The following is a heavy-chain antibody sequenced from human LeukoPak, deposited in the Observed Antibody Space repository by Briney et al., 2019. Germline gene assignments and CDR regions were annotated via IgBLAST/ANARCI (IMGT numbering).Heavy chain of an antibody. D-gene: IGHD6-13*01. Sequence: ASVKVSCKASGGTFSSYAINWVRQAPGQGLEWMGGIIPIFGTANYAQKFQGRVTITADESTSTAYMELSSLRSEDTAVYYCARGFQPAAAGDYWGQGTLVTVSS. CDR1: GGTFSSYA. CDR2: IIPIFGTA. CDR3: ARGFQPAAAGDY. V-gene: IGHV1-69*01. J-gene: IGHJ4*02.